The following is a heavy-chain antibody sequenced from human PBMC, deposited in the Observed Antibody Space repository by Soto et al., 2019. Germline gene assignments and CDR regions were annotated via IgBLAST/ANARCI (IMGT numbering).Heavy chain of an antibody. CDR2: ISYDGSNK. CDR1: GFTFSSYA. D-gene: IGHD6-13*01. Sequence: QVQLVESGGGVVQPGRSLRLSCAASGFTFSSYAMHWVRQAPGKGLEWVAVISYDGSNKYYADSVKGRFTISRDNSKNTLYLQMNSLRAEDTAVYYCARVKGSSWDYWGQGTLVTVSS. V-gene: IGHV3-30-3*01. CDR3: ARVKGSSWDY. J-gene: IGHJ4*02.